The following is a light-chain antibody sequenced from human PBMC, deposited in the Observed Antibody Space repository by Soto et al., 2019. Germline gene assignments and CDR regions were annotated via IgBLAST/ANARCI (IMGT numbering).Light chain of an antibody. V-gene: IGLV1-51*02. CDR1: SSNIGNNY. CDR2: ENI. J-gene: IGLJ1*01. Sequence: QSVLPQPPSMSAAPGQKVTIPCSGSSSNIGNNYVSWYQQLPGTAPKLLIYENIKRPSGIPARFSGSKSGTSATLGITGLQTGDEADYYCVTWDSSRSAWVFGAGTKVTVL. CDR3: VTWDSSRSAWV.